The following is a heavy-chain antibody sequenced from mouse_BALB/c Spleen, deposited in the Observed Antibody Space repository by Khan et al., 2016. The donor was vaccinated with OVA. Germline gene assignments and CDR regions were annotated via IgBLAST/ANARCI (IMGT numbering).Heavy chain of an antibody. Sequence: VQLQESGPGLVAPSQSLSITCTVSGFSLTGYGVNWVRQPPGKGLEWLGMIWGDGSTDYNSVLKSRLSISKDNSKSQVFLKMNSLQTDDTARYXCARAYYGNYRRAMDYWGQGTSVTVSS. V-gene: IGHV2-6-7*01. D-gene: IGHD2-10*01. CDR2: IWGDGST. CDR3: ARAYYGNYRRAMDY. CDR1: GFSLTGYG. J-gene: IGHJ4*01.